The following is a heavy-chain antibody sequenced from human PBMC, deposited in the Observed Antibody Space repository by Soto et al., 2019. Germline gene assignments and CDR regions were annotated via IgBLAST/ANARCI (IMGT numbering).Heavy chain of an antibody. CDR3: AREAAVTSCYYYYYGIDV. CDR1: GYTFTSYY. V-gene: IGHV1-46*01. D-gene: IGHD4-17*01. J-gene: IGHJ6*02. CDR2: INPSGGST. Sequence: ASVKVSCKASGYTFTSYYMHWVRQAPGQGLEWMGIINPSGGSTSYAQKFQGRVTMTRDTSTSTVYMELSSLRSEDTAVYYCAREAAVTSCYYYYYGIDVWGQGTTVTVS.